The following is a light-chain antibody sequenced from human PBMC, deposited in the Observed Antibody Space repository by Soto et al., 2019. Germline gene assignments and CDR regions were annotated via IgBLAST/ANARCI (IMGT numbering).Light chain of an antibody. CDR1: QTVRNK. J-gene: IGKJ1*01. Sequence: IVMTQSPGTLSVSPGERAILSCRASQTVRNKLAWYQQKPGQAPRLLIYGGFTRATGIPARFSGSGSGTEFTLTISSLQSEDFAVYYCQQHNACPLTFGHGTKLELK. CDR3: QQHNACPLT. CDR2: GGF. V-gene: IGKV3-15*01.